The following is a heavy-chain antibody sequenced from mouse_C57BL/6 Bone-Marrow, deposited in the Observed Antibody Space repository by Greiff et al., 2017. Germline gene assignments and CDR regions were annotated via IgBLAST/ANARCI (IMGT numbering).Heavy chain of an antibody. V-gene: IGHV14-4*01. D-gene: IGHD1-1*01. CDR1: GFNIKDVY. CDR3: TTYPLITTVVATDYFDY. CDR2: DDPENGDT. J-gene: IGHJ2*01. Sequence: EVMLVESGAELVRPGASVKLSCTASGFNIKDVYMHWVKQRPEPGQGWNGWDDPENGDTEYASQFQGKATITADTSSNTAYLQLSSLTSEDTAVYYCTTYPLITTVVATDYFDYWGQGTTLTVSS.